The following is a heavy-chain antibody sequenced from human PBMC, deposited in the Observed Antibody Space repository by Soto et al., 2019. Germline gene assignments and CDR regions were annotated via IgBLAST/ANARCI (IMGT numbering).Heavy chain of an antibody. J-gene: IGHJ6*02. CDR2: TYYRSKWYN. CDR1: GDSVSSNSAA. V-gene: IGHV6-1*01. D-gene: IGHD6-25*01. Sequence: SETLSLTCAISGDSVSSNSAAWNWIRQSPSRGLEWLGRTYYRSKWYNDYAVSVKSRITINPDTSKNQFSLQLNSVTPEDTAVYYCARAHAATVHYYYGMDVWGQGTTVTVSS. CDR3: ARAHAATVHYYYGMDV.